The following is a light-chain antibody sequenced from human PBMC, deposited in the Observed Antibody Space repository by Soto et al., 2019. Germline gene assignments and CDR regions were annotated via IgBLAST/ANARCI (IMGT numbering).Light chain of an antibody. J-gene: IGKJ1*01. CDR2: GAS. V-gene: IGKV3-20*01. Sequence: EIVLTQSPGTPSLSPGEGVTLSCRSSQTVSSRYLAWYQQRPGQAPRLLIYGASNRATGIPDRFSGSGSGTDFTLTISRLEPEDFAVYYCQQYGRSPPWTFGQGTKVDI. CDR1: QTVSSRY. CDR3: QQYGRSPPWT.